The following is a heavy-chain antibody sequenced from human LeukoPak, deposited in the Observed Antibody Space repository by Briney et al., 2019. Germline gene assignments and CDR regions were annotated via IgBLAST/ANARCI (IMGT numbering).Heavy chain of an antibody. Sequence: GASVKVSCKASGGTFSSYAISWVRQAPGQGLEWMGGIIPIFGTANYAQKFQGRVTITTDESTSTAYMELSSLRSEDTAVYYCARSKRDPYAFDIWGQGTMVTVSS. D-gene: IGHD4-11*01. V-gene: IGHV1-69*05. J-gene: IGHJ3*02. CDR1: GGTFSSYA. CDR2: IIPIFGTA. CDR3: ARSKRDPYAFDI.